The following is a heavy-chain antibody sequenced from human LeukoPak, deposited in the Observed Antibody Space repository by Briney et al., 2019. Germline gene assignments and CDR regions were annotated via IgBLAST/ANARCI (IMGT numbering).Heavy chain of an antibody. D-gene: IGHD6-19*01. Sequence: SETLSLTCAVYGGSFSGYYWSWIRQPPGKGLEWIGEINHSGSTYYNPSLKSRVTISVDRSKNQFSLKLSSVTAADTAVYYCARAVLAVAGTTKYYFDYWGQGTLVTVSS. CDR2: INHSGST. V-gene: IGHV4-34*01. CDR3: ARAVLAVAGTTKYYFDY. CDR1: GGSFSGYY. J-gene: IGHJ4*02.